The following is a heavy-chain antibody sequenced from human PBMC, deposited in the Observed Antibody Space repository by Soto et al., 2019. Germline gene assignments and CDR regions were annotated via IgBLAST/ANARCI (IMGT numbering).Heavy chain of an antibody. CDR3: ARDLEITMIVVVNPAQYGMDV. CDR2: ISYDGSNK. CDR1: GFTCSSYA. D-gene: IGHD3-22*01. V-gene: IGHV3-30-3*01. Sequence: PGGSLRLSCAASGFTCSSYAMHWVRQAPGKGLEWVAVISYDGSNKYYADSVKGRFTISRDNSKNTLYLQMNSLRAEDTAVYYCARDLEITMIVVVNPAQYGMDVWGQGTTVTVSS. J-gene: IGHJ6*02.